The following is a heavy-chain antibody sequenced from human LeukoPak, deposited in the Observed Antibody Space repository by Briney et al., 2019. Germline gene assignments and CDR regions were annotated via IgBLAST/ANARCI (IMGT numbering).Heavy chain of an antibody. CDR2: ISGSGVST. J-gene: IGHJ4*02. CDR3: AKIGYGDFPGY. D-gene: IGHD4-17*01. Sequence: GGSLRLSCGASGFTFRSYAMYWVRQAPGKGLEWVSGISGSGVSTYYADSVKGRFTISRDNSKNTLYLQMNSLRAEDTAVYYCAKIGYGDFPGYWGQETLVTVSS. V-gene: IGHV3-23*01. CDR1: GFTFRSYA.